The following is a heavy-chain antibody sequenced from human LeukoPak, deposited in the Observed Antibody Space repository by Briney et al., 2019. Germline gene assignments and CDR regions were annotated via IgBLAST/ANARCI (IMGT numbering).Heavy chain of an antibody. V-gene: IGHV1-18*01. CDR2: ISAYNGNT. J-gene: IGHJ4*02. D-gene: IGHD3-22*01. CDR3: ARAIDDRKYYYDSSGYYSVYFDY. CDR1: GYTFTSYG. Sequence: ASVKVSCKASGYTFTSYGISWVRQAPGQGLEWMGWISAYNGNTNYAQKLQGRVTMTTDTSTSTAYMELRSLRSDDTAVYYCARAIDDRKYYYDSSGYYSVYFDYWGQGTLVTVSS.